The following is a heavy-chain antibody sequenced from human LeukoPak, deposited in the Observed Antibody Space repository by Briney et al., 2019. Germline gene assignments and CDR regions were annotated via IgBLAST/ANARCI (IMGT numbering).Heavy chain of an antibody. J-gene: IGHJ3*02. Sequence: ASVKVPCKVSGYTLTELSMHWVRQAPGKGLEWMGGFDPEDGETICAQKFQGRVTMTEDTSTDTAYMELSSLRSEDTAVYYCATFLPGSSSVGAFDIWGQGTMVTVSS. CDR3: ATFLPGSSSVGAFDI. CDR1: GYTLTELS. D-gene: IGHD6-6*01. V-gene: IGHV1-24*01. CDR2: FDPEDGET.